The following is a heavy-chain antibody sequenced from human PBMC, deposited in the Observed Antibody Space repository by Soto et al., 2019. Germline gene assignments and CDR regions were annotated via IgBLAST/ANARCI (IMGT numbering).Heavy chain of an antibody. CDR2: FDPEDGET. V-gene: IGHV1-24*01. J-gene: IGHJ4*02. D-gene: IGHD5-18*01. CDR3: ARGWTAMVPFDY. CDR1: GYTLTELS. Sequence: ASVKVSCKVSGYTLTELSMHWVRQAPGKGLEWMGGFDPEDGETIYAQKFQGRVTMTTDTSTSTAYMELRSLRSDDTAVYYCARGWTAMVPFDYWGQGTLVTVSS.